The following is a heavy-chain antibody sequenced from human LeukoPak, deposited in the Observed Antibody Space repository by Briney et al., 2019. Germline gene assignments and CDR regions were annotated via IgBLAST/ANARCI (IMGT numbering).Heavy chain of an antibody. CDR2: ISGSGGST. D-gene: IGHD3-22*01. Sequence: GGSLRLSCAASGFTFSSYAMSWVRQAPGKGLEWVSAISGSGGSTYYADSVKGRFTISRDNSKNTLYLQMNSLRAEDTAVYYCARDSAGGNYYDSSGYYYEDYWGQGTLVTVSS. V-gene: IGHV3-23*01. J-gene: IGHJ4*02. CDR1: GFTFSSYA. CDR3: ARDSAGGNYYDSSGYYYEDY.